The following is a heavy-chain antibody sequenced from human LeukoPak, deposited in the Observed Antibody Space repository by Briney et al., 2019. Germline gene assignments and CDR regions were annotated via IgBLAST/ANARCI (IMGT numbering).Heavy chain of an antibody. CDR3: MRGAGTSWFDY. D-gene: IGHD2-2*01. CDR2: MNPNSGVT. V-gene: IGHV1-2*02. CDR1: GYTFTVNY. Sequence: ASVKVSCKPSGYTFTVNYLHWVRQAPGQGLEWVGWMNPNSGVTGYAQNFQGRVTMTRDTPISTAYMELSSLTSDDTAVYYCMRGAGTSWFDYWGQGSLVTVSS. J-gene: IGHJ4*02.